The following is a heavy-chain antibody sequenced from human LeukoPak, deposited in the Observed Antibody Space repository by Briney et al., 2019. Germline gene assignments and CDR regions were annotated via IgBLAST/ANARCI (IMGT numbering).Heavy chain of an antibody. CDR3: ARGGIVGANDY. CDR2: ISYDGSNK. D-gene: IGHD1-26*01. V-gene: IGHV3-30-3*01. Sequence: GRPLRLSCAASGFTFSSYAMHWVRQAPGKGLEWVAVISYDGSNKYYADSVKGRFTISRDNSKNTLYLQMNSLRAEDTAVYYCARGGIVGANDYWGQGTLVTVSS. CDR1: GFTFSSYA. J-gene: IGHJ4*02.